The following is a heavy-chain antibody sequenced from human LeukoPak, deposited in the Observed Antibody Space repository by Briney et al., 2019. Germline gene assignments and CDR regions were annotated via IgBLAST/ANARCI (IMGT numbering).Heavy chain of an antibody. D-gene: IGHD6-13*01. J-gene: IGHJ4*02. CDR2: ISYDGSNK. Sequence: GRSLRLSCAASGFTFSSYAMHWVRQAPGKGLEWVAVISYDGSNKYYADSVKGRFTISRDNSKNTLYLQMNSLRAEDTAVYYCARDGAAAGTVDYWGQGTLVTVSS. CDR1: GFTFSSYA. CDR3: ARDGAAAGTVDY. V-gene: IGHV3-30*04.